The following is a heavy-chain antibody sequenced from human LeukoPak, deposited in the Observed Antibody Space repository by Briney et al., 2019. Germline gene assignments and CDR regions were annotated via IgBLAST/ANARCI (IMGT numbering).Heavy chain of an antibody. CDR1: GFTFRDYY. CDR3: ARVLMVRGVIFDY. D-gene: IGHD3-10*01. J-gene: IGHJ4*02. V-gene: IGHV3-11*05. Sequence: GGSLRLSCAASGFTFRDYYMSWIRQAPGKGLEWVSYISSSSSYTNYADSVKGRFTISRDNAKNSLYLQTNSLRAEDTAVYCCARVLMVRGVIFDYWGQGTLVTVSS. CDR2: ISSSSSYT.